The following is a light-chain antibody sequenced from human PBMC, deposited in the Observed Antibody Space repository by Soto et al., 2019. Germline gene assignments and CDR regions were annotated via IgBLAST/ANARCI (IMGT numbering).Light chain of an antibody. CDR1: GGHSSYA. CDR3: QTWSTDIRV. V-gene: IGLV4-69*01. Sequence: QLVLTQSPSASASLGASVKLTCTLSGGHSSYAIAWHQQQPEKGPRYLMKLNSDGSHSKGDGIPDRFSGSSSGAERYLTISSLQSEDEADYYCQTWSTDIRVFGGGTKLTVL. CDR2: LNSDGSH. J-gene: IGLJ3*02.